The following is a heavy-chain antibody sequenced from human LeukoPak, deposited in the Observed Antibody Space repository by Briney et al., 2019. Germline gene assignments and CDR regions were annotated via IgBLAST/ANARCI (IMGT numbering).Heavy chain of an antibody. D-gene: IGHD4-17*01. Sequence: SETLSLTCTVSGGSITSGDYYWSWIRQPPGKGLEWIGYIYYSGSTYYNPSLESRVTISVDTSKNQFSLKLSSVTAADTAVYYCARGGLFGDYVNYWGQGTLVTVSS. CDR2: IYYSGST. CDR1: GGSITSGDYY. J-gene: IGHJ4*02. CDR3: ARGGLFGDYVNY. V-gene: IGHV4-30-4*08.